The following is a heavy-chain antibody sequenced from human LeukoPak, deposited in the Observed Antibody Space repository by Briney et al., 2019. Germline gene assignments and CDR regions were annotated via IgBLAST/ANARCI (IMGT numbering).Heavy chain of an antibody. CDR3: ARDYCSGGSCYSGFDY. V-gene: IGHV3-48*03. CDR1: GFTLSSYE. D-gene: IGHD2-15*01. CDR2: ISSSGYTI. Sequence: GGSLRLSCVASGFTLSSYEMNWVRQAPGKGLDWVSYISSSGYTIYYADSVKGRFTIFRDNAKNSVYLQMNSLRAEDTAVYYCARDYCSGGSCYSGFDYWGQGTLVTVSS. J-gene: IGHJ4*02.